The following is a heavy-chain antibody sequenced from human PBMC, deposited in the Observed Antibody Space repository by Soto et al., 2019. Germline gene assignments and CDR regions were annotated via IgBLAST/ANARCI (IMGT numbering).Heavy chain of an antibody. V-gene: IGHV4-61*01. CDR3: MRSHGAY. CDR2: LSYSGTA. Sequence: QVQLQESGPGLVKTSETLSLTCTVSGGSVSSGPYHWHWVRQPPGKGLEWIGHLSYSGTANYSPSLRGRVTMATDTSKNQFSLRLTSVTAADTAVYYCMRSHGAYWGQGTLVTVSP. J-gene: IGHJ4*02. CDR1: GGSVSSGPYH. D-gene: IGHD2-8*01.